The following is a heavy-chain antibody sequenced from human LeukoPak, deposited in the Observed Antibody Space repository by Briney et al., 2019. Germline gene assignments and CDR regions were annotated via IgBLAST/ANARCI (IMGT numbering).Heavy chain of an antibody. Sequence: ASVKVSCKASGYTFTSYYIHWVRQAPGQGLEWMGIINPSGGSTSYAQKFQGRVTMTRDTSTSTVYMELSSLGSEDTAVYYCAREGAAAGTLDYYYGMDVWGQGTTVTVSS. V-gene: IGHV1-46*01. CDR2: INPSGGST. J-gene: IGHJ6*02. CDR3: AREGAAAGTLDYYYGMDV. CDR1: GYTFTSYY. D-gene: IGHD6-13*01.